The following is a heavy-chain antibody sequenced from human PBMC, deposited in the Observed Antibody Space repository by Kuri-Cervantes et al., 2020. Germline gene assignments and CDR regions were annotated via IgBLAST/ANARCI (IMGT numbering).Heavy chain of an antibody. J-gene: IGHJ4*02. CDR1: GFTFSSYG. Sequence: GGSLRLSCAASGFTFSSYGMHWVRQAPGKGLEWVAVIWYDGSNKYYADSVKGRFTISRGNAKNSLYLQMNSLRAEDTAVYYCASDPGYRVMYPEGYFDYWGQGALVTGAS. V-gene: IGHV3-33*01. CDR2: IWYDGSNK. CDR3: ASDPGYRVMYPEGYFDY. D-gene: IGHD2-8*02.